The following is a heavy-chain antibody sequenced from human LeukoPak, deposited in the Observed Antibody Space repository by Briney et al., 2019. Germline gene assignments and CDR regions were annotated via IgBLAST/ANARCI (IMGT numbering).Heavy chain of an antibody. D-gene: IGHD3-10*02. V-gene: IGHV4-4*07. CDR3: ARDDVPYRGTYTPFDV. CDR1: GASISSYC. J-gene: IGHJ4*02. Sequence: SETLSLTCSVSGASISSYCWSWVRQPAGKGLEWIGRIYISGTTKHNPSLKSRVTMSVDTSKNQFSLRLTSVTAADTAVYFCARDDVPYRGTYTPFDVWGQGTLVTVSS. CDR2: IYISGTT.